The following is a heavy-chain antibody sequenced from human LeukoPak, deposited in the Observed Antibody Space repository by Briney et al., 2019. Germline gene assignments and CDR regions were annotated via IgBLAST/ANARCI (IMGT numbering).Heavy chain of an antibody. J-gene: IGHJ4*02. V-gene: IGHV4-39*07. CDR2: INHSGST. CDR3: AGYCSSTSCYLGNY. Sequence: PSETLSLTCTVSGGSISSSSYYWGWIRQPPGKGLEWIGEINHSGSTNYNPSLKSRVTISVDTSKNQFSLKLSSVTAADTAVYYCAGYCSSTSCYLGNYWGQGTLVTVSS. D-gene: IGHD2-2*01. CDR1: GGSISSSSYY.